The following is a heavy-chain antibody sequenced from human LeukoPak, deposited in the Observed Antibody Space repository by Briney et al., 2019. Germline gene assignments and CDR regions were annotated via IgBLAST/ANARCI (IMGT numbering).Heavy chain of an antibody. V-gene: IGHV4-34*01. D-gene: IGHD6-13*01. CDR2: INHSGST. J-gene: IGHJ4*02. Sequence: PSETLSLTCAVYGGSFSGYYWSWIRQPPGKGLEWIGEINHSGSTNYNPSLKSRVTISVDTSKNQFSLKLSSVTAADTAVYYCARLNYSSSWYFDYWGQGTLVTVSS. CDR1: GGSFSGYY. CDR3: ARLNYSSSWYFDY.